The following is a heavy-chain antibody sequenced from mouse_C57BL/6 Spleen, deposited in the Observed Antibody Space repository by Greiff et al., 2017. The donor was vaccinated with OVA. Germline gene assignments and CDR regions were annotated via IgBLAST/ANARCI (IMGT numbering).Heavy chain of an antibody. D-gene: IGHD1-1*01. CDR3: ARYTTVVATDFDV. J-gene: IGHJ1*03. Sequence: VKLMESGAELARPGASVKMSCKASGYTFTSYTMHWVTQRPGQGLEWIGYINPSSGYTKYNQKFKDKATLTADKSSSTAYMQLSSLTSEDSAVYYCARYTTVVATDFDVWGTGTTVTVSS. CDR2: INPSSGYT. CDR1: GYTFTSYT. V-gene: IGHV1-4*01.